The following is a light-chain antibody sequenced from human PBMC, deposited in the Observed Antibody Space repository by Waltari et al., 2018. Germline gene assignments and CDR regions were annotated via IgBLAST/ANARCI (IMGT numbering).Light chain of an antibody. CDR2: YNSDSEK. J-gene: IGLJ3*02. V-gene: IGLV5-37*01. CDR1: SAINVGDFN. Sequence: QPVLTQPPSSSASPGESARLTCPLPSAINVGDFNIYWYQQKPGSPPRFLLYYNSDSEKAQGSGVPSRFSGSKDASANAGILLISGLQSEDEADYYCMFWPSNVWVFGGGTKLTVL. CDR3: MFWPSNVWV.